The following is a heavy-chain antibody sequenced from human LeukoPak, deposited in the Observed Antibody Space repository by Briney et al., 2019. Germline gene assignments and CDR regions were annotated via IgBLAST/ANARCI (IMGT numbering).Heavy chain of an antibody. D-gene: IGHD1-1*01. CDR3: AKGNWRYFDY. V-gene: IGHV3-23*01. CDR2: ISGSGGST. J-gene: IGHJ4*02. Sequence: PGGPLRLSCAASGFPFSTYVMSGVRQAPGKGLEWVSAISGSGGSTYYADSVKGRLTSSRVNSKTTMYLQMNSLGADDTAVYYCAKGNWRYFDYWGQGTLVTVSS. CDR1: GFPFSTYV.